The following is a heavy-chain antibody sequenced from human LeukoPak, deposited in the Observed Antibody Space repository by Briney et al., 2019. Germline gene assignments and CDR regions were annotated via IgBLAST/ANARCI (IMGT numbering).Heavy chain of an antibody. J-gene: IGHJ5*02. V-gene: IGHV4-59*08. CDR2: IYYSGST. Sequence: PSETLSLTCTVSGGSISSYYWSWIRQPPGKGLERIGYIYYSGSTNYNPSLKSRVTISVDTSKNQFSLKLSSVTAADTAVYYCARQRDYNNWFDPWGQGTLVTVSS. CDR1: GGSISSYY. D-gene: IGHD4-11*01. CDR3: ARQRDYNNWFDP.